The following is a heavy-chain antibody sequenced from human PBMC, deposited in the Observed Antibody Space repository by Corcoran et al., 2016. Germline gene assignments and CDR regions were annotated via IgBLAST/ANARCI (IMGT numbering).Heavy chain of an antibody. CDR1: GGSISSYY. CDR2: IYYSGSP. V-gene: IGHV4-59*01. J-gene: IGHJ6*02. CDR3: ARAGAAGYYDDYYGMDV. D-gene: IGHD3-9*01. Sequence: QVQLQESGPGLVKPSETLSLTCTVSGGSISSYYWSWIRQPPGKGLEWIGYIYYSGSPNYNPSLKSRVTISVDTSKNQFSLKLSSVTAADTAVYYGARAGAAGYYDDYYGMDVWGQGTTVTVSS.